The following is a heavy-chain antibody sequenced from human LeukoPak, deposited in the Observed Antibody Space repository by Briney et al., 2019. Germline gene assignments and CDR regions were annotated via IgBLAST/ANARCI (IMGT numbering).Heavy chain of an antibody. CDR1: GGSINNYY. CDR3: ARQAGLYDTSGYPYYFDS. CDR2: IHYSGTT. V-gene: IGHV4-59*08. J-gene: IGHJ4*02. D-gene: IGHD3-22*01. Sequence: SETLSLTCTVTGGSINNYYWGWIRQSPGKGLEWIGYIHYSGTTEYNPSLKSRVTFSVDTSNNMFSLQLSSVTAADTAVYYCARQAGLYDTSGYPYYFDSWGQGILVTVSS.